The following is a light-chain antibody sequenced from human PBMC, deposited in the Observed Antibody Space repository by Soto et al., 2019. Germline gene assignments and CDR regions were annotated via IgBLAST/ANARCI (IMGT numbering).Light chain of an antibody. J-gene: IGKJ4*01. CDR3: QQYASLPPLT. CDR1: QTVSSNY. Sequence: EIVLTQSPGALSLSPGDRATLSCRASQTVSSNYLAWYQQKPGQAPRLLIYRASSRATGIPDRFSGSASGTDFTLTISRLEPEDSAVYYCQQYASLPPLTFGGGTKVEIK. CDR2: RAS. V-gene: IGKV3-20*01.